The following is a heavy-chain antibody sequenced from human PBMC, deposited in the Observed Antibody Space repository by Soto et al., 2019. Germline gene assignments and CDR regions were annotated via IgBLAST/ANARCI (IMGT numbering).Heavy chain of an antibody. J-gene: IGHJ4*02. CDR2: TYYRSRWYN. CDR1: GDSVSSISAT. CDR3: ARVTWGPLDY. V-gene: IGHV6-1*01. D-gene: IGHD3-16*01. Sequence: SQTLSLTCAISGDSVSSISATWNWIRRSPSRGLEWLGRTYYRSRWYNDYAVSVKSRITINPDTSKNQFFLQLNSVTPDDTAVYYCARVTWGPLDYWGQGTLVTVSS.